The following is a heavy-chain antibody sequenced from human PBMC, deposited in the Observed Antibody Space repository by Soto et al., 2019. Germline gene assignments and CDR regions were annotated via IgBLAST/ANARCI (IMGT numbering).Heavy chain of an antibody. Sequence: GGSLRLSCAASGFTFSSYAMSWVRQAPGKGLEWVSAISGSGGSTYYADSVKGRFTISRDNSKNTLYLQMNSLRAEDTAVYYCAKTRPAAGRSSGWYGRGVLYYYYGMDVWGQGTTVTVSS. D-gene: IGHD6-19*01. J-gene: IGHJ6*02. V-gene: IGHV3-23*01. CDR1: GFTFSSYA. CDR3: AKTRPAAGRSSGWYGRGVLYYYYGMDV. CDR2: ISGSGGST.